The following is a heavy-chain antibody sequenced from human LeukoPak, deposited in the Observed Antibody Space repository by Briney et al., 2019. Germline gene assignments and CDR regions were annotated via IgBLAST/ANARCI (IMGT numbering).Heavy chain of an antibody. CDR2: INPNSGGT. V-gene: IGHV1-2*02. Sequence: VASVKVSCKASGYTFTGYYMHWVRQAPGQGLEWMGWINPNSGGTNYAQKFQGRVTMTRDTSISTAYMELSRLRSDDTAVYYCARALLTVTTSPMSDYWGQGTLVTVSS. D-gene: IGHD4-17*01. CDR3: ARALLTVTTSPMSDY. J-gene: IGHJ4*02. CDR1: GYTFTGYY.